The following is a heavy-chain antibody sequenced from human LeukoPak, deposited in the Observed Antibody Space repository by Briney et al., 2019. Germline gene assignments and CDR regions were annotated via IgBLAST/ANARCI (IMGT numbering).Heavy chain of an antibody. D-gene: IGHD3/OR15-3a*01. Sequence: GGSLRLSCAASGFTSSRYWMHWVRQAPGKGLVWVSRINTDGSSLSYADSVKGRFTISRDNAKSTLYLQMNSLRAEDTAVYYCARVTLGWGDRYFDLWGRGTLVTVSS. V-gene: IGHV3-74*01. CDR3: ARVTLGWGDRYFDL. CDR1: GFTSSRYW. CDR2: INTDGSSL. J-gene: IGHJ2*01.